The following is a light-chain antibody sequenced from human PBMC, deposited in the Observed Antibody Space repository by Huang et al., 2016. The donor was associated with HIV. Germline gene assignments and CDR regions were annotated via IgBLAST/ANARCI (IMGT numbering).Light chain of an antibody. CDR1: QSVGSN. CDR3: QQYNNWPPNT. J-gene: IGKJ2*01. CDR2: GAS. Sequence: ELVMTQSPATLSMSLGERVTLSCGASQSVGSNLAWYQQKPGQAPRLLIYGASTRATGVPARFRGSGSGTEFTLTISSLQSEDFAVYYCQQYNNWPPNTFGQGTKLEIK. V-gene: IGKV3-15*01.